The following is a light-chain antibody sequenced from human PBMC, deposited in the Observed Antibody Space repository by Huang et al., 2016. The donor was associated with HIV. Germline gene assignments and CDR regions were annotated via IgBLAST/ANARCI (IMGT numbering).Light chain of an antibody. CDR2: DAS. J-gene: IGKJ2*01. CDR1: QNISTY. Sequence: DIQMTQSPSSLSASVGDRVTISCRASQNISTYLIWYQQKPGKAPKLLIYDASSLQRGVPSRFGGSGSGTDFTLTISSLQPEDFATYYCQQSHSTPYTFGQGTKLEIK. V-gene: IGKV1-39*01. CDR3: QQSHSTPYT.